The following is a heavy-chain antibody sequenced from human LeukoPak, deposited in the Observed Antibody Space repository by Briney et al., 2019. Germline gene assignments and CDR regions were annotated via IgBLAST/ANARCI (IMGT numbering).Heavy chain of an antibody. J-gene: IGHJ4*02. CDR3: ARNGDRGVSFDY. V-gene: IGHV4-39*07. CDR1: GGSISSSSYY. Sequence: SETLSLTCTVSGGSISSSSYYWGWIRQPPGKGLEWIGSIYYSGSTYYNPSLKSRVTISVDTSKNQFSLKLSSVTAADTAVYYCARNGDRGVSFDYWGQGTLVTVSS. CDR2: IYYSGST. D-gene: IGHD3-10*01.